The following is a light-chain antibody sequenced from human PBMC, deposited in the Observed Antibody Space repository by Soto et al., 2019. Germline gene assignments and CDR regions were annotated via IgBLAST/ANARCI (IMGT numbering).Light chain of an antibody. J-gene: IGKJ1*01. CDR3: QQYYSTPRT. CDR1: QSVLYSSNNNNY. V-gene: IGKV4-1*01. CDR2: WAS. Sequence: DIVMTQSPDSLAVSLGEKATINCKSSQSVLYSSNNNNYLAWYQQKPGQPRKLLIYWASTRESGVPDRLSGSGSGTDFTLTISSLQAEDVAVYYCQQYYSTPRTFGQGTKVDI.